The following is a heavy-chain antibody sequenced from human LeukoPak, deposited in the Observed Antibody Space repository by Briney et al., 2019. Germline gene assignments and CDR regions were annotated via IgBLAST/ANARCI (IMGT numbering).Heavy chain of an antibody. CDR2: ISGSTRNI. D-gene: IGHD7-27*01. CDR3: ARDHAPGI. CDR1: GFIFHSYA. V-gene: IGHV3-23*01. Sequence: GGSLRLSCAASGFIFHSYAMSWVRQAPGKGLEWVSAISGSTRNIYYADSVKGRFTISRDNSKNTLYLQMNSLRVEDTAVYYCARDHAPGIWGQGTMVSVSS. J-gene: IGHJ3*02.